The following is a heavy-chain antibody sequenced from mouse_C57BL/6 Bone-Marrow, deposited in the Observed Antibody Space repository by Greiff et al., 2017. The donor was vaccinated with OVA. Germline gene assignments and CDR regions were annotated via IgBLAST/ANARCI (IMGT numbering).Heavy chain of an antibody. CDR3: ARHVHITTVEGAFAG. D-gene: IGHD1-1*01. CDR1: GFTFSSYT. CDR2: ISGGGGNT. J-gene: IGHJ3*01. V-gene: IGHV5-9*01. Sequence: EVKLVESGGGLVKPGGSPKLSCAASGFTFSSYTMSWVRQTPEERLEWVATISGGGGNTYYPDSVKGRFTISRDNAKNTLYLQMSSLRSEDTALYYCARHVHITTVEGAFAGWGKVTLVTVAA.